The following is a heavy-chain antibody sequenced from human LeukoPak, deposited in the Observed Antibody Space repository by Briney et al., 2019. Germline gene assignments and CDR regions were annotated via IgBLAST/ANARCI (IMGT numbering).Heavy chain of an antibody. CDR3: ARVRYPTGFFDY. V-gene: IGHV3-53*01. J-gene: IGHJ4*02. Sequence: PGGSLRLSCVVSGFTVSTNYMSWVRQAPGKGLGWVSVIYSGGGTYYADSVRGRFTISRDNSKNTVFLQMNSLRVEDTAVYYCARVRYPTGFFDYWGQGTLVTVSS. CDR2: IYSGGGT. D-gene: IGHD2-2*02. CDR1: GFTVSTNY.